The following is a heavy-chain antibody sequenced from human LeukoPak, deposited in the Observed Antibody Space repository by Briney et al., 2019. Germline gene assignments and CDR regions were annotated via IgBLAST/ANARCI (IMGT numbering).Heavy chain of an antibody. CDR2: ISYDGSNK. D-gene: IGHD2-21*01. CDR1: GFTFSSYA. CDR3: ARALSD. V-gene: IGHV3-30*04. J-gene: IGHJ4*02. Sequence: PGRSLRLSCAASGFTFSSYAMHWVRQAPGKGLEWVAVISYDGSNKYYADSVKGRFSISRDNAKNSLYLQMNSLRAEDTAVYYCARALSDWGQGTLVTVSS.